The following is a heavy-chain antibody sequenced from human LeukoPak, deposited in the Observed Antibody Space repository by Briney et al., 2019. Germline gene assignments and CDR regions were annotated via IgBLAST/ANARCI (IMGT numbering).Heavy chain of an antibody. V-gene: IGHV4-34*01. J-gene: IGHJ1*01. CDR2: INHSGST. D-gene: IGHD4-17*01. CDR3: ASSDYPPHFRH. Sequence: SETLSLTCAVYGGSFSGYYWSWLRQPPGKGLEWIGEINHSGSTNYNPSLKSRVPISVDTSKNQFSLKLSSVTAADTAVYYCASSDYPPHFRHWGQGTLGTVSS. CDR1: GGSFSGYY.